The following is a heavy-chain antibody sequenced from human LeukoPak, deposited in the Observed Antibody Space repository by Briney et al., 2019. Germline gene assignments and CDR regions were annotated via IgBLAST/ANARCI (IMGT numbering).Heavy chain of an antibody. CDR1: GFTFSNYA. CDR2: ISYDGSNK. V-gene: IGHV3-30-3*01. CDR3: ARGGASSGYFAAGYFDY. Sequence: AGGSLRLSCAASGFTFSNYAMHWVRQAPGKGLEWVAVISYDGSNKYYADSVKGRFTISRDNSKNTLYLQMNSLRAEDTAVYYCARGGASSGYFAAGYFDYWGQGTLVTVSS. D-gene: IGHD3-22*01. J-gene: IGHJ4*02.